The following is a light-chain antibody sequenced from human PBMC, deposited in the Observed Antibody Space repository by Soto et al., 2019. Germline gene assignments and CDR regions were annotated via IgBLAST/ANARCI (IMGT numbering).Light chain of an antibody. CDR3: QLYGSSCT. CDR2: STF. V-gene: IGKV3-20*01. Sequence: EIVLTQSPGTLSLSPGERATLSCRASQSDSRRFLAWYQQKPGQAPRLLSHSTFRRATGIPDRFSGSVSGTDYTLTISSLEPEDYAVYYCQLYGSSCTFGPGTKVEIK. J-gene: IGKJ1*01. CDR1: QSDSRRF.